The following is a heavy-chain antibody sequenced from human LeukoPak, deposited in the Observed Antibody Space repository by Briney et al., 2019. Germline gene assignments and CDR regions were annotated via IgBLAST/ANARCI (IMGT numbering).Heavy chain of an antibody. CDR3: AKSEKNSPYGFDI. CDR2: MWYGGTNK. V-gene: IGHV3-30*02. CDR1: GITFSSSG. J-gene: IGHJ3*02. D-gene: IGHD5-18*01. Sequence: GGSLRLSCAASGITFSSSGMHWVRQAPGKGLEWVAVMWYGGTNKYYADSLKGRFTVSRDNSKNTLYLQMNSLRAEDTAVYYCAKSEKNSPYGFDIWGQGTMVTVS.